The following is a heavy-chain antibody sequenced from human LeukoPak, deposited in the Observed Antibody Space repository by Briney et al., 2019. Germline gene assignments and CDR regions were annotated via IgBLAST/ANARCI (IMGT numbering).Heavy chain of an antibody. CDR1: GGTFSSYA. V-gene: IGHV1-69*04. J-gene: IGHJ4*02. CDR3: ARAGSYYNHFDY. CDR2: IIPTLGIA. Sequence: EASVKVSCKASGGTFSSYAISWVRQAPGQGLEWMGRIIPTLGIANYAQKFQGRVTITADKPTSTAYMELSSLRSEDTAVYYCARAGSYYNHFDYWGQGTLVTVSS. D-gene: IGHD1-26*01.